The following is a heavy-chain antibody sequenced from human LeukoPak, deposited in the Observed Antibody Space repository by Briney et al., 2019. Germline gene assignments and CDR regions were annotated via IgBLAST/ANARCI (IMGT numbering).Heavy chain of an antibody. CDR2: INTDANIM. D-gene: IGHD2-2*01. J-gene: IGHJ5*02. CDR1: GFTFSNSW. V-gene: IGHV3-74*01. Sequence: GGSLRLSCAASGFTFSNSWMHWVRQAPGKGPVWVSCINTDANIMRYADSVKGRFTISRDNAKNTLYLQMNSLRVEDTAVYYCARAGGPPTAMGFDPWGQGSLVSVSS. CDR3: ARAGGPPTAMGFDP.